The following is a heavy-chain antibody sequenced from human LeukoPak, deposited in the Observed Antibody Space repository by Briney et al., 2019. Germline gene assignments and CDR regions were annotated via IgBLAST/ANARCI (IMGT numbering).Heavy chain of an antibody. J-gene: IGHJ4*02. CDR2: ISYDGSNK. Sequence: GGSLRLSCAASGFTFSSYAMHWVRQAPGKGLEWVAVISYDGSNKYYADSVEGRLTASRDNAENSLYLQMNSLRAEDTGFYYCVKSSGYDLHWGQGTLVTVSS. CDR3: VKSSGYDLH. V-gene: IGHV3-30-3*01. CDR1: GFTFSSYA. D-gene: IGHD5-12*01.